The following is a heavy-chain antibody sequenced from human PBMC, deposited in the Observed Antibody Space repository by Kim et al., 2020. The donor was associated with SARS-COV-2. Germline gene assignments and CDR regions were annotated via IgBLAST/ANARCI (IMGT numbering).Heavy chain of an antibody. V-gene: IGHV4-34*01. CDR3: ARAAFIMVRGVTITQRVGFDI. J-gene: IGHJ3*02. CDR1: GGSFSDDY. CDR2: INHSGST. Sequence: SETLSLTCAVYGGSFSDDYWSWIRQPPGKGLQWIGEINHSGSTNYNTSLKSRVTMSVETSKNKFSLRLTSVTAADTAVYYCARAAFIMVRGVTITQRVGFDIWGQGTMVTVSS. D-gene: IGHD3-10*01.